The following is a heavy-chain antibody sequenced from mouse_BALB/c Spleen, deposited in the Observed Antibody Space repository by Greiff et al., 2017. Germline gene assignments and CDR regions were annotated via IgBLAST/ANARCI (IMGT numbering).Heavy chain of an antibody. CDR1: GFAFSSYD. V-gene: IGHV5-12-1*01. CDR2: ISSGGGST. CDR3: ARHPLYFDY. J-gene: IGHJ2*01. Sequence: EVMLVESGGGLVKPGGSLKLSCAASGFAFSSYDMSWVRQTPEKRLEWVAYISSGGGSTYYPDTVKGRFTISRDNAKNTLYLQMSSLKSEDTAMYYCARHPLYFDYWGQGTTLTVSS.